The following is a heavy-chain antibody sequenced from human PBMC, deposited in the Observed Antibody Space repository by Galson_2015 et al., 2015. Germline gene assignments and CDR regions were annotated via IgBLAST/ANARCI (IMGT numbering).Heavy chain of an antibody. V-gene: IGHV1-18*04. CDR3: ARELGYCSGGSCSHHYYYYGMDV. CDR2: ISAYNGNT. J-gene: IGHJ6*02. D-gene: IGHD2-15*01. CDR1: GYTFTSYG. Sequence: SVKVSCKASGYTFTSYGISWVRQAPGQGLEWMGWISAYNGNTNYAQKLQGRVTMTTDTSTSTAYMELRSLRSDDTAVYYCARELGYCSGGSCSHHYYYYGMDVWGQGTTVTVSS.